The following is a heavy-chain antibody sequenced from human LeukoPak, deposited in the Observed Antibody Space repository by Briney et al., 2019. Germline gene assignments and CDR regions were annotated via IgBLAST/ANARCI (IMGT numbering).Heavy chain of an antibody. J-gene: IGHJ6*02. CDR1: GGSISSSNW. CDR2: IYHIGST. CDR3: ARAGYCGGGSCYSDYYYGMDV. V-gene: IGHV4-4*02. Sequence: SGTLSLTCAVSGGSISSSNWWSWVRQPPGKGLEWIGEIYHIGSTNYNPSLKSRVTISVDKSKNQFSLKLSSVTAADTAVYYCARAGYCGGGSCYSDYYYGMDVWGQGTTVTVSS. D-gene: IGHD2-15*01.